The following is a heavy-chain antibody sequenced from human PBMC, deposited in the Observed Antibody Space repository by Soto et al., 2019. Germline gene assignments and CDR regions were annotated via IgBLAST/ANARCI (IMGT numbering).Heavy chain of an antibody. D-gene: IGHD4-17*01. CDR1: GDSISSSTYH. CDR3: ARRYGPGFDY. J-gene: IGHJ4*02. V-gene: IGHV4-39*07. Sequence: PSETLSLTCTVSGDSISSSTYHWCWIRQHPGKGLEWIGSFYYSGSTNYNPSLKSRVTISVDTSKNQFSLKLSSVTAADTAVYYCARRYGPGFDYWGQGTLVTVSS. CDR2: FYYSGST.